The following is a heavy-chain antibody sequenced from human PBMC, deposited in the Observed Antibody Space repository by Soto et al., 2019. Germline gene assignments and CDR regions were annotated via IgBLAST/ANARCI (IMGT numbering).Heavy chain of an antibody. CDR2: INHSGST. Sequence: SETLSLTCAVYGGSCSGYYWSWIRQPPGKGLEWIGEINHSGSTNYNPSTKSRVTTSVDTSKNQFSLKLSPVTAAGTAVYYCARRRGVGSRWYWYYYYGMDVWGQGTTVTVSS. CDR3: ARRRGVGSRWYWYYYYGMDV. J-gene: IGHJ6*02. CDR1: GGSCSGYY. D-gene: IGHD6-13*01. V-gene: IGHV4-34*01.